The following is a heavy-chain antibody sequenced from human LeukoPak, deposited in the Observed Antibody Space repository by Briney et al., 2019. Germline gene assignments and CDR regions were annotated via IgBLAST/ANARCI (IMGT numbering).Heavy chain of an antibody. V-gene: IGHV3-23*01. Sequence: GGSLRLSCAASGFTFSNYAMSWVRQAPGKGLEWVLLISGSGGSTYYADSVKGRFTISRDNSMDTLYLQMNSLGAEDTAVYSGSGSYYRAFDFWGQGTMVTVSS. J-gene: IGHJ3*01. D-gene: IGHD3-10*01. CDR1: GFTFSNYA. CDR3: SGSYYRAFDF. CDR2: ISGSGGST.